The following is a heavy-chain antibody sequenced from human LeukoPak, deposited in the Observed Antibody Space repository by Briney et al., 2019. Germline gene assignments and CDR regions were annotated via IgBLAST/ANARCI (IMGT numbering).Heavy chain of an antibody. J-gene: IGHJ5*02. V-gene: IGHV1-2*02. CDR2: INPSTGRT. CDR3: ARMKYDSGGYVGLDP. Sequence: ASVKVSGKASGYIFTDYYIHWVRQAPGQGLEWMGWINPSTGRTNYAQRFQGRVTMTRDTSITAAYMDLTRVRPDDTAVYYCARMKYDSGGYVGLDPWGQGTLVIVSS. CDR1: GYIFTDYY. D-gene: IGHD3-22*01.